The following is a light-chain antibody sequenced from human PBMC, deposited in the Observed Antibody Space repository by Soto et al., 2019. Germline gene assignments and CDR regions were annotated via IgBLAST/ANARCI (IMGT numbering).Light chain of an antibody. CDR1: QSVFFTSNNKNY. V-gene: IGKV4-1*01. CDR3: QQYYTLPLT. Sequence: DIVMTQSPDSLAVSLAERATINCESSQSVFFTSNNKNYLGWHQQKPGQPPRLLLSWASSGEAGVPKRFTGSGSGTFFTLSINILQAEDVAVYCWQQYYTLPLTFGGGTKVDI. J-gene: IGKJ4*01. CDR2: WAS.